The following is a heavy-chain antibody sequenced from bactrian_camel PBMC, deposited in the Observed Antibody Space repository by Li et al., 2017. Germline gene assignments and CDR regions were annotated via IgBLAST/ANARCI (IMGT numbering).Heavy chain of an antibody. CDR2: IDGDGRT. J-gene: IGHJ4*01. CDR3: ARDLLSGGQWYVGQGAD. D-gene: IGHD2*01. Sequence: VQLVESGGGLVQPGGSLRLSCAASGFTFRNYWMYWVRQAPGKEREGFAAIDGDGRTTYADSVKGRFTVSRDNAKNMLYLQLNNLKIDDTAMYYCARDLLSGGQWYVGQGADWGQGTQVTVS. V-gene: IGHV3S1*01. CDR1: GFTFRNYW.